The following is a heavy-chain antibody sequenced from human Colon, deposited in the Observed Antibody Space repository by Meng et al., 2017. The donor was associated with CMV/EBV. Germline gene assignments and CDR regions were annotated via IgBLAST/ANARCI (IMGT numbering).Heavy chain of an antibody. Sequence: GSLRLSCTVSGGSISSFYWSWIRQSPGKGLEWVGDVFYSGSNYNPSLRSRVTLSLDTSKNRFSLSLSSVTAADTAVYYCARGSPPHNFGGKRGHYFDYWGQGTVVTVSS. CDR1: GGSISSFY. J-gene: IGHJ4*02. D-gene: IGHD4-23*01. CDR2: VFYSGS. V-gene: IGHV4-59*01. CDR3: ARGSPPHNFGGKRGHYFDY.